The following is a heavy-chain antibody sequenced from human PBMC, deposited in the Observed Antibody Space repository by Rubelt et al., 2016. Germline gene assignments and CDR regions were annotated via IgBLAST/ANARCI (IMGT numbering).Heavy chain of an antibody. CDR3: ARDSAEVEVDY. CDR1: GFTFGNHW. D-gene: IGHD1-1*01. J-gene: IGHJ4*02. CDR2: IKQDGSEK. Sequence: EVQLVESGGGLVQPGGSLRLSCAASGFTFGNHWMSWIRQAPGKGLEWVANIKQDGSEKYYVDSVKGRFTISRNNAKNLLYLQMNNKTANDTAVYYCARDSAEVEVDYWGQGTLVSVSS. V-gene: IGHV3-7*01.